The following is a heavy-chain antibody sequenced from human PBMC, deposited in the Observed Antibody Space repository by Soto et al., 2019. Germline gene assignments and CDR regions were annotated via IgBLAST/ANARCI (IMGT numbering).Heavy chain of an antibody. V-gene: IGHV1-46*01. CDR3: ARGFYSTSWYFLFDF. CDR2: LNPSGGGA. J-gene: IGHJ4*02. CDR1: GYTFIDHY. Sequence: QVQLVQSGAEVKTPGASMKVSCKASGYTFIDHYIHWVRQAPGQGLEWMGMLNPSGGGASYAQKFQGRVTMTRDTSTSTVYMELSGLTSEDTAVYYCARGFYSTSWYFLFDFWGQGTLVTVSS. D-gene: IGHD6-13*01.